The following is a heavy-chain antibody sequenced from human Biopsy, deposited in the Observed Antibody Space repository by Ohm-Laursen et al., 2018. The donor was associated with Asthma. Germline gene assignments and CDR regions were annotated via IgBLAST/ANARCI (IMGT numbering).Heavy chain of an antibody. CDR2: IYSGGTS. CDR1: GFTVSRDY. CDR3: ARCGGDCPIRGFDS. V-gene: IGHV3-53*01. Sequence: SLRLSCAAPGFTVSRDYMFWVRQAPGKGLEWVSVIYSGGTSHTADSVRGRFTISRDYSKNTLYLQMHSLRAEDTAVYYCARCGGDCPIRGFDSWGPGTLVTVSS. J-gene: IGHJ4*02. D-gene: IGHD2-21*02.